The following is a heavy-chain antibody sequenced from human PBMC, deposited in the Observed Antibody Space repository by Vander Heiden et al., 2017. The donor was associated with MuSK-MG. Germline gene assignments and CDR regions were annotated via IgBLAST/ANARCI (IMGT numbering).Heavy chain of an antibody. J-gene: IGHJ6*02. CDR1: GFPFSGSA. Sequence: EVQLGESGGGLVQPGGSLKLSCAASGFPFSGSALHWVRQASGKGLDWCGRIRSKANSYATAYAASVKGRFTISRDDSKNTAYLQMNSLKTEDTAVYYCTNGLAYCGGDCYSGMDVWGQGTTVTVSS. V-gene: IGHV3-73*02. CDR2: IRSKANSYAT. CDR3: TNGLAYCGGDCYSGMDV. D-gene: IGHD2-21*02.